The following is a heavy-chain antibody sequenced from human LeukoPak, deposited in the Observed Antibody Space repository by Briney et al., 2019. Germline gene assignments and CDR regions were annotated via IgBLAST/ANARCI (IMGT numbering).Heavy chain of an antibody. V-gene: IGHV1-2*04. D-gene: IGHD6-19*01. Sequence: ASVKVSCKASGYTFTGYYMHWVRQAPGQGLEWMGWINPASGGTNYAQRFQGWVTMTRDTSISTAYMELSRLRSDDTAVYYCARGGVAVANHDAFDIWGQGTMVTVSS. CDR1: GYTFTGYY. CDR2: INPASGGT. CDR3: ARGGVAVANHDAFDI. J-gene: IGHJ3*02.